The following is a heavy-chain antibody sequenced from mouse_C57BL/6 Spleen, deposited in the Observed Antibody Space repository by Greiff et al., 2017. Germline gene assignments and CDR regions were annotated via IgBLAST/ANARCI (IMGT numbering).Heavy chain of an antibody. D-gene: IGHD1-1*01. CDR2: IYPGDGDT. J-gene: IGHJ2*01. CDR1: GYAFSSSW. CDR3: ARRGYYGSSY. V-gene: IGHV1-82*01. Sequence: QVQLQQSGPELVKPGASVKISCKASGYAFSSSWMNWVKQRPGKGLEWIGRIYPGDGDTNYNGKFKGKATLTADKSSSTAYMQLSSLTSEDSAVYFCARRGYYGSSYWGQGTTLTVSS.